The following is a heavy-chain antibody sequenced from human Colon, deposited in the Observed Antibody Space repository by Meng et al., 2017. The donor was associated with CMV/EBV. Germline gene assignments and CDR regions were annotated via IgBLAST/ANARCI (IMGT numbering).Heavy chain of an antibody. CDR2: ISNSGNTI. CDR3: ARGRLAAAANRYYYYGVDV. J-gene: IGHJ6*02. CDR1: GFTFSNYA. D-gene: IGHD6-13*01. V-gene: IGHV3-48*03. Sequence: GESLKISCAASGFTFSNYAMSWVRQTPGKGLEWVSHISNSGNTIDYADSVKGRFTISRDNAKDSLYLQMNSLRAEDTAVYYCARGRLAAAANRYYYYGVDVWGQGTTVTVSS.